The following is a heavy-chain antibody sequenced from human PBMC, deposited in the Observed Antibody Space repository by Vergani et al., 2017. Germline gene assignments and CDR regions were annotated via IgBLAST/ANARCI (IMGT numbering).Heavy chain of an antibody. Sequence: QVQLVQSGAEVKKPGASVKVSCKASGYTFTSYYMHWVRQAPGQGLEWMGIINPSGGSRSYAQQFQGRVTMTRDTSTSTVYMELSSLRSEDTAVYYCARDLSSLSSYWDFDLWGRGTLVTVSS. CDR1: GYTFTSYY. D-gene: IGHD6-6*01. CDR2: INPSGGSR. J-gene: IGHJ2*01. V-gene: IGHV1-46*01. CDR3: ARDLSSLSSYWDFDL.